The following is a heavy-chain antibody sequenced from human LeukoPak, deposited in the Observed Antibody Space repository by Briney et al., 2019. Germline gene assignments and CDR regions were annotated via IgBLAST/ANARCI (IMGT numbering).Heavy chain of an antibody. CDR3: AKDVYYGSGSYYDY. V-gene: IGHV3-23*01. D-gene: IGHD3-10*01. CDR2: ISGSGGST. CDR1: GFTISAFD. Sequence: GGSLKLSCTASGFTISAFDIHWVRQAPGKGLEWVSAISGSGGSTYYADSVKGRFTISRDNSKNTLYLQMNSLRAEDTAVYYCAKDVYYGSGSYYDYWGQGTLVTVSS. J-gene: IGHJ4*02.